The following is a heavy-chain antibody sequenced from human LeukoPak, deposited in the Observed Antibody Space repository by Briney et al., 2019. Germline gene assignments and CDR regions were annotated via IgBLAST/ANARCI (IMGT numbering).Heavy chain of an antibody. D-gene: IGHD6-19*01. Sequence: PSETLSITCTVSGDSISNYYWSWIRQPAGKGLEWIGRIYTSGSTNYNPSLKSRVTMSVDTSKNQFSLKLSSVTAADTAVYYCARDPIYSSGWYSATYWGQGTLVAVSS. V-gene: IGHV4-4*07. CDR1: GDSISNYY. J-gene: IGHJ4*02. CDR2: IYTSGST. CDR3: ARDPIYSSGWYSATY.